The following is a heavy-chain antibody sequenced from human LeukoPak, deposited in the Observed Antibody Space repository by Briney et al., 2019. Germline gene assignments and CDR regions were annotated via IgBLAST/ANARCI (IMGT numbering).Heavy chain of an antibody. Sequence: ASVKVSCKASGYTFTGYYMHWVRQAPGQGLEWMGWINPNSGGTNYAQKFQGRVTMTRDTSISTAYMELSRLRSDDTAVYYCARLDSSSWWYYYYGMDVWGQGTTVTVSS. V-gene: IGHV1-2*02. D-gene: IGHD6-13*01. CDR2: INPNSGGT. CDR3: ARLDSSSWWYYYYGMDV. CDR1: GYTFTGYY. J-gene: IGHJ6*02.